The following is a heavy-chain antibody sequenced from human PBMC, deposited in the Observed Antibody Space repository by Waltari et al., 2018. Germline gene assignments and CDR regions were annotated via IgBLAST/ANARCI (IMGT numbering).Heavy chain of an antibody. J-gene: IGHJ1*01. Sequence: EVQLVESGGGLIQPGGSLRLSCAASGFTVSSNYMSWVRQAPGKGLEWVSVICSGGSTYYAVSVHGRFTISRDNSKNTLYLQMNSLRAEDTAVYYCASHDYYDSSGYGLFQHWGQGTLVTVSS. D-gene: IGHD3-22*01. CDR3: ASHDYYDSSGYGLFQH. V-gene: IGHV3-53*01. CDR1: GFTVSSNY. CDR2: ICSGGST.